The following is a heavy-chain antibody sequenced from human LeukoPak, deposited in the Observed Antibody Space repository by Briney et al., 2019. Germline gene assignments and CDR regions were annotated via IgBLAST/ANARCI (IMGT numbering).Heavy chain of an antibody. J-gene: IGHJ4*02. CDR2: ISTKNVDT. D-gene: IGHD3-22*01. CDR1: GYTFSSYD. Sequence: ASVTVSCKAFGYTFSSYDMSWVRQAPGQALEWVGWISTKNVDTNYARSLQGRVTLTTDTSTNTAYMELRNLRSEDTAVYYCARRKATVVPGNDFWGQGTQVTVSS. CDR3: ARRKATVVPGNDF. V-gene: IGHV1-18*01.